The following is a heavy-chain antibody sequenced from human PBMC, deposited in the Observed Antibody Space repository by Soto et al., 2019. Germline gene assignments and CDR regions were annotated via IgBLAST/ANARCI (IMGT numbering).Heavy chain of an antibody. CDR3: ARVAYCGSDSCSDAFDI. CDR2: INAGNGNT. Sequence: QVQLVQSGAEVKKSGASVKVSCKASGYTFTNYAMHWVRQAPGQRLEWMGWINAGNGNTKYSQQFQGRVTITRDTSASTAYMELGSLRSEDTAVYYCARVAYCGSDSCSDAFDIWGQGTVVTVSS. V-gene: IGHV1-3*01. D-gene: IGHD2-21*02. J-gene: IGHJ3*02. CDR1: GYTFTNYA.